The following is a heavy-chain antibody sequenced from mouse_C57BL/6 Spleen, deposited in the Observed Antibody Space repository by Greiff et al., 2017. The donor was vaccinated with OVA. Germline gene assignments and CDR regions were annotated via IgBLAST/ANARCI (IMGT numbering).Heavy chain of an antibody. V-gene: IGHV14-3*01. CDR2: IDPANGNT. CDR3: ARGGGYAMDY. CDR1: GFNIQNTY. J-gene: IGHJ4*01. Sequence: VQLQQSVAELVRPGASVKLSCTASGFNIQNTYMHWVKQRPEQGLEWIGRIDPANGNTKYAPKFQGKATITADTSSNTAYLQLSSLTSEDTAIYYCARGGGYAMDYWGQGTSVTVSS.